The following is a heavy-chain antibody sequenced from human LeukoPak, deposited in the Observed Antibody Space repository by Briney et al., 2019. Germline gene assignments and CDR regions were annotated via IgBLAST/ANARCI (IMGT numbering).Heavy chain of an antibody. CDR3: ARAPGYCSSTSCPRDAFDI. Sequence: SETLSLTCTVSGGSISSGGYYWSWIRQPPGKGLEWIGYIYHSGSTYYNPSLKSRVTIAVDTSKNQFSLKLSSVTAADTAVYYCARAPGYCSSTSCPRDAFDIWGQGTMVTVSS. CDR1: GGSISSGGYY. CDR2: IYHSGST. J-gene: IGHJ3*02. D-gene: IGHD2-2*01. V-gene: IGHV4-30-2*05.